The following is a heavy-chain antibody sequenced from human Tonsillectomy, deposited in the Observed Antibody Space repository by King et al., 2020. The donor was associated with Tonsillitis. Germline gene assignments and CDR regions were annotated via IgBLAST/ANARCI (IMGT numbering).Heavy chain of an antibody. J-gene: IGHJ4*02. CDR2: IYFSGST. Sequence: LQLQESGPGLVKPSETLSLTCNVSGGSTNSYYWSWIRQPPGKGLEWIGYIYFSGSTNYNPSLKSRVTILLDTSKNQFSLKLSSATAADTALYYCARVSRGGFGSPTLFDYWGQGTLVTVSS. CDR1: GGSTNSYY. V-gene: IGHV4-59*01. D-gene: IGHD3-10*01. CDR3: ARVSRGGFGSPTLFDY.